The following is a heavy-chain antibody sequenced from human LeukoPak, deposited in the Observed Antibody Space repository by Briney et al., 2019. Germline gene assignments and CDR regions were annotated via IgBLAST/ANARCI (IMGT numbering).Heavy chain of an antibody. CDR2: IRSKASGGAI. CDR1: GFNFGNYA. J-gene: IGHJ4*02. V-gene: IGHV3-49*04. Sequence: GGSLRLSCTASGFNFGNYAMSWVRQAPGKGLEWLGFIRSKASGGAIEYDPSVDGRVTISRDDSKSIAYLQMTSLKTEDTATYFCTREVDGMSAYWGQGTLVTVSS. D-gene: IGHD1-14*01. CDR3: TREVDGMSAY.